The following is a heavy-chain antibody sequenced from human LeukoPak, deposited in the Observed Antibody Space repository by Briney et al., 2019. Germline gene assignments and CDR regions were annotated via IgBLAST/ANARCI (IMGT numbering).Heavy chain of an antibody. CDR1: GFTFSDYY. J-gene: IGHJ6*03. CDR2: ISSSGSAI. D-gene: IGHD1-1*01. V-gene: IGHV3-11*01. CDR3: AAVQMQRSSWYDYYYMDV. Sequence: EGSLRLSCAASGFTFSDYYMTWIRQAPGKGLEWVSYISSSGSAIKYADSVKGRFSISRDNAKNSLYLQMNSLRVEDTAVYYCAAVQMQRSSWYDYYYMDVWGKGTTATVSS.